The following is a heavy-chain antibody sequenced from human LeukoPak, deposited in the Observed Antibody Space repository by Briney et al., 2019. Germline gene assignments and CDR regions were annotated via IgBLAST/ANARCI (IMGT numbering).Heavy chain of an antibody. V-gene: IGHV1-8*01. CDR2: MNPNSGNT. CDR1: GYTFTSYD. D-gene: IGHD3-10*01. J-gene: IGHJ3*02. CDR3: ARVAKRSLDYYGSGTDAFDI. Sequence: ASVKDSCKASGYTFTSYDINWVRQATRQGLEWMGWMNPNSGNTGYAQKFQGRVTMTRNASISTAYMELSSPRSEDTAVYYCARVAKRSLDYYGSGTDAFDIWGQGTMVTVSS.